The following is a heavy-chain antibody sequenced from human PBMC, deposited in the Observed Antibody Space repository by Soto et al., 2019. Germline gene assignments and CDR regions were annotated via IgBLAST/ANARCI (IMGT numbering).Heavy chain of an antibody. V-gene: IGHV2-5*02. CDR1: GFSLSSSGVG. Sequence: QITLKESGPTLVKPKQTLTLTCTFSGFSLSSSGVGVGWIRQPPGKALEWLAFIYWDDDKRYSPSLKSRLTITQDTSKNQLALTMTTMDPVDRATYYCAHRRASGEDDWGQGILVTVSS. J-gene: IGHJ4*02. CDR3: AHRRASGEDD. CDR2: IYWDDDK.